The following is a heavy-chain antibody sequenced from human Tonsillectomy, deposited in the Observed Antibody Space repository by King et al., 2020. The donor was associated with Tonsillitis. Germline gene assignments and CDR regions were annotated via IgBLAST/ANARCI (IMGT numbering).Heavy chain of an antibody. CDR1: GFTFSNYW. J-gene: IGHJ2*01. Sequence: VQLVESGGGLVQPGGSLRLSCAASGFTFSNYWMSWVRQAPGKGLEWVANIKQDGSEKNYVDSVKGRFTIARDNAKSSLYLQMNSLRAEDTAVNFCARGPSWYFDLWGRGTLVTVSS. V-gene: IGHV3-7*04. CDR3: ARGPSWYFDL. CDR2: IKQDGSEK.